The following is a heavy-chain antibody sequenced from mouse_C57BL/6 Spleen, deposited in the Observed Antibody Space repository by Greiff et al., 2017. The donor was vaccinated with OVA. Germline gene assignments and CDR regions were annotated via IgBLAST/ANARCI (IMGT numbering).Heavy chain of an antibody. V-gene: IGHV5-17*01. CDR2: ISSGSSTI. J-gene: IGHJ2*01. Sequence: EVKLQESGGGLVKPGGSLKLSCAASGFTFSDYGMHWVRQAPEKGLEWVAYISSGSSTIYYADTVKGRFTISRDNAKNTLFLQMTSLRSEDTAMYYCASLNWDVDYWGQGTTLTVSS. CDR1: GFTFSDYG. CDR3: ASLNWDVDY. D-gene: IGHD4-1*01.